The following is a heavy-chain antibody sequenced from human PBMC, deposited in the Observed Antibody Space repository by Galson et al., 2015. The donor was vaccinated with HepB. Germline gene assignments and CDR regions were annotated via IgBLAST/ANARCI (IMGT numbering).Heavy chain of an antibody. J-gene: IGHJ6*03. CDR2: IDXAXSST. D-gene: IGHD3-3*01. CDR1: GYSFTSYW. V-gene: IGHV5-10-1*01. CDR3: ARQHSDFWSGSSYFYYMHV. Sequence: SGAXXKKPGESLKISCKGSGYSFTSYWIXXVXXMPGKGLEWXGTIDXAXSSTTYSLSFQGXXXISADQTTKTAYLHWSSQRASDSATYYCARQHSDFWSGSSYFYYMHVWGKXTTVTVSS.